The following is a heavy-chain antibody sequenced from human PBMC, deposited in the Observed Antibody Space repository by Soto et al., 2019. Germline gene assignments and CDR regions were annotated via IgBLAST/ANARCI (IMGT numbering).Heavy chain of an antibody. CDR2: ISSSSSYI. Sequence: SGGSLRLSCAASGFTFSSYSMNWVRQAPGKGLEWVSSISSSSSYIYYADSVKGRFTISRDNAKNSLYLQMNSLRAEDTAVYYCARLRMVRGVTNWFDPWGQGTLVTVSS. CDR1: GFTFSSYS. J-gene: IGHJ5*02. CDR3: ARLRMVRGVTNWFDP. V-gene: IGHV3-21*01. D-gene: IGHD3-10*01.